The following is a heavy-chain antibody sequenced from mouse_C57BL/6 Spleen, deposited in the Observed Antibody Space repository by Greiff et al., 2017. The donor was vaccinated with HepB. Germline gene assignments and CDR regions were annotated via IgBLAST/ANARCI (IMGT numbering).Heavy chain of an antibody. CDR3: ARSPLRRGWYFDV. CDR1: GYTFTSYW. CDR2: INPSNGGT. V-gene: IGHV1-53*01. J-gene: IGHJ1*03. D-gene: IGHD2-12*01. Sequence: VQLQQPGTELVKPGASVKLSCKASGYTFTSYWMHWVKQRPGQGLEWIGNINPSNGGTNYNEKFKSKATLTVDKSSSTAYMQLSSLTSEDSAVYYCARSPLRRGWYFDVWGTGTTVTVSS.